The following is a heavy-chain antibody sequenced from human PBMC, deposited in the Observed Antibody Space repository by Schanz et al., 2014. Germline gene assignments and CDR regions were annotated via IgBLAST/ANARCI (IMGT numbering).Heavy chain of an antibody. Sequence: EVQLVQSGGGLVQPGGSLRLSCAASGFTFSSHWMHWVRQDPGKGLVWVARINSVGSNTDYADSVTGRFTISRDNAKNTLYLQMNTLRAEDTAVYYCARKMKLGVYGGKGHDSLDIWDQGIMVTVSS. CDR2: INSVGSNT. J-gene: IGHJ3*02. D-gene: IGHD4-17*01. CDR1: GFTFSSHW. CDR3: ARKMKLGVYGGKGHDSLDI. V-gene: IGHV3-74*01.